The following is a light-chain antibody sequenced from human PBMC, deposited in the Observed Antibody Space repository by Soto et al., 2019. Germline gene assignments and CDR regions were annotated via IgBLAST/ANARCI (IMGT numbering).Light chain of an antibody. J-gene: IGKJ4*01. V-gene: IGKV3-20*01. CDR3: QQYGSTPLT. CDR1: QSVRNNY. CDR2: DAS. Sequence: EIVLTQSPGTLSLSTGERATLYCRASQSVRNNYLAWYQQKPGQAPRFLIYDASSRATGIPDRFSGSGSGTDFTLTISRLEPEDFAVYYCQQYGSTPLTFGGWTKVEIK.